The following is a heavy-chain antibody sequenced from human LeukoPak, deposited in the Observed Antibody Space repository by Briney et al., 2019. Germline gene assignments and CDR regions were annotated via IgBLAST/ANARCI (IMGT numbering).Heavy chain of an antibody. V-gene: IGHV3-23*01. CDR3: VRRGDASSGWGDHDF. D-gene: IGHD6-19*01. CDR2: IGGSGDKT. Sequence: GGSLRLSCAAAGFTFNRNAISWVRQAPGKGLEWVSTIGGSGDKTFYADSVKGRFTISRDNSKNMVDLQMNSLTGEDTAQYYCVRRGDASSGWGDHDFWGQGALVTVSS. J-gene: IGHJ4*02. CDR1: GFTFNRNA.